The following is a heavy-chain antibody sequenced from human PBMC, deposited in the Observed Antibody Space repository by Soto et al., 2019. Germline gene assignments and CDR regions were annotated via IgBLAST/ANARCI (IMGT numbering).Heavy chain of an antibody. J-gene: IGHJ5*02. V-gene: IGHV1-8*01. Sequence: QVQLVQSGAEVKKPGASVRVSCKASGYSFTTYDINWVRQATGQGHEWMGWINPNNDNTGYEQKFQGRVTLTRTTSIRTAYMEPMSRSSDDTALYYCARISSGTREGFDPWGQGTLVTVSS. CDR1: GYSFTTYD. D-gene: IGHD1-7*01. CDR3: ARISSGTREGFDP. CDR2: INPNNDNT.